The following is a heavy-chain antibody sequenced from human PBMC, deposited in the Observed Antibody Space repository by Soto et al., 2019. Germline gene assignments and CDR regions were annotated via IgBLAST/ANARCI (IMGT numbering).Heavy chain of an antibody. CDR3: SSGRYDFWSGYLKQQDLAYYYYGMDV. CDR2: IIPIFGTA. V-gene: IGHV1-69*01. Sequence: QVQLVQSGAEVKKPGSSVKVSCKASGGTFSSYAISWVRQAPGQGLEWMGGIIPIFGTANYAQTFQGRVTITAYESTSTAYMELSSLKAEDTAVYYCSSGRYDFWSGYLKQQDLAYYYYGMDVWCQVTKVTVSS. CDR1: GGTFSSYA. J-gene: IGHJ6*02. D-gene: IGHD3-3*01.